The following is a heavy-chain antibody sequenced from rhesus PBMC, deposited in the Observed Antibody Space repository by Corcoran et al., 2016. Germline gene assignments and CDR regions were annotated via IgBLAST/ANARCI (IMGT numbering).Heavy chain of an antibody. CDR3: TRDDSSGWYYGLDS. J-gene: IGHJ6*01. D-gene: IGHD6-31*01. V-gene: IGHV1S9*01. CDR1: GYTFTSYY. CDR2: INPSNGNT. Sequence: QVQLVQSGAEVKKPGASVKLSCKASGYTFTSYYINWVKQAPGQVLEWMGWINPSNGNTDYAQKVQGRVTMTRDTSTSTAYMELSSLRSEDTAVYYCTRDDSSGWYYGLDSWGQGVVVTVSS.